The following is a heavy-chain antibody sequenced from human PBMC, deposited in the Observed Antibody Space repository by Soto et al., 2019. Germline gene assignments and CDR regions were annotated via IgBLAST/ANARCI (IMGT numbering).Heavy chain of an antibody. CDR3: ARDRVGNDY. CDR2: INTGNGDT. CDR1: GYTFTSYS. Sequence: QVQLVQSGAEVQKPGASVKLSCKASGYTFTSYSMHWVRQAPGQSLEWLGWINTGNGDTRYPQKFQGRVTVTRDTSAITVYMELSSLNSEDTAVYYCARDRVGNDYWGQGTQVTVSS. V-gene: IGHV1-3*04. J-gene: IGHJ4*02.